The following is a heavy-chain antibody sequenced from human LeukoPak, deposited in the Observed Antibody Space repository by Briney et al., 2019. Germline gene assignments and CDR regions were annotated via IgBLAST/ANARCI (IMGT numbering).Heavy chain of an antibody. CDR1: VYRFISNY. CDR2: MHPGNGNT. CDR3: AREGSYCVGGDCYSFDF. V-gene: IGHV1-2*02. Sequence: ASVKVSCKASVYRFISNYIQWVRQAPGLGPEWVGWMHPGNGNTRYAEKFQGRVTMTRDTSINTAYLDLNSLRSDDTAVYYCAREGSYCVGGDCYSFDFWGQGTLITVSS. J-gene: IGHJ4*02. D-gene: IGHD2-21*02.